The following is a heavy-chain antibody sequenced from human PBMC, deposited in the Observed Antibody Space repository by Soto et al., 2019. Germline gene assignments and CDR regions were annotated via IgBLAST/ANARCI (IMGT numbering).Heavy chain of an antibody. CDR1: GGTFSSYA. V-gene: IGHV1-69*13. CDR3: ARCGGGEAAGSLYWFDP. CDR2: IIPIFGTA. D-gene: IGHD6-13*01. Sequence: SSVKVSCKASGGTFSSYAISWVRQAPGQGLEWMGGIIPIFGTANYAQKFQGRVTITADESTSTAYMELSSLRSEDTAVYYCARCGGGEAAGSLYWFDPWGQGTLVTVSS. J-gene: IGHJ5*02.